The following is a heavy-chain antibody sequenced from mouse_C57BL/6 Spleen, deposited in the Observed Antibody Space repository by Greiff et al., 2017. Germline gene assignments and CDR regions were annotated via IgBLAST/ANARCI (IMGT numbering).Heavy chain of an antibody. CDR3: ARFGRYDYEGYYFDY. CDR2: IDPSDSYT. Sequence: VKLQQPGAELVRPGTSVKLSCKASGYPFTSYWMHWVKQRPGQGLEWIGVIDPSDSYTNYNQKFKGKAPLTVDQSSSTAYMQLRSLTSEESAVYYCARFGRYDYEGYYFDYRGQGTTLTVSS. CDR1: GYPFTSYW. J-gene: IGHJ2*01. V-gene: IGHV1-59*01. D-gene: IGHD2-4*01.